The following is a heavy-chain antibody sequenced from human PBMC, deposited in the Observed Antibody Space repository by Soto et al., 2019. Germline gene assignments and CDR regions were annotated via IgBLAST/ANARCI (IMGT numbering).Heavy chain of an antibody. CDR3: ARAYYDILTPFYGMDV. Sequence: PSETLSLTCAVYGGSFSGYYWSWIRQPPGKGLEWIGYIYYSGSTNYNPSLKSRVTISVDTSKNQFSLKLSSVTAADTAVYYCARAYYDILTPFYGMDVWGQGTTVTVSS. CDR2: IYYSGST. D-gene: IGHD3-9*01. J-gene: IGHJ6*02. CDR1: GGSFSGYY. V-gene: IGHV4-59*01.